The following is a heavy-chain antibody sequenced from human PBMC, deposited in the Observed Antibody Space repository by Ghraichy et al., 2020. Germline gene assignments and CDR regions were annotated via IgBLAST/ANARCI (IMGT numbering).Heavy chain of an antibody. CDR1: GGSISSSTYY. D-gene: IGHD1-14*01. CDR2: IYYIGST. V-gene: IGHV4-39*01. Sequence: SENLSLTCTVSGGSISSSTYYWGWIRQPPGKGLEWIGSIYYIGSTFYTPSLKSRVTISVATSKNQFSLRLSSVTAADTAVYYCARHLANWGSPEYYFDNWGQGTLVTVSS. J-gene: IGHJ4*02. CDR3: ARHLANWGSPEYYFDN.